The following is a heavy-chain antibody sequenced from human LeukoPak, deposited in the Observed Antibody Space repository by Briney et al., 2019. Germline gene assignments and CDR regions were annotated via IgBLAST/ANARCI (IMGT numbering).Heavy chain of an antibody. CDR2: ISSSSSTL. V-gene: IGHV3-48*01. D-gene: IGHD2-2*01. CDR3: ARVQIVVVPAATLDY. Sequence: GGSLRLSCAVSGFIFSSYSMNWVRQAPGKGLEWVSYISSSSSTLFYADSVKGRFTISRDNAKNSLYLQMNSLRAEDTAVYYCARVQIVVVPAATLDYWGQGTLVTVSS. J-gene: IGHJ4*02. CDR1: GFIFSSYS.